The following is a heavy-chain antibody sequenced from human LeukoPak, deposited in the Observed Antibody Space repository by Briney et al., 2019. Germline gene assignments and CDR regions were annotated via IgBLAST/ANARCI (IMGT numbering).Heavy chain of an antibody. CDR1: GFLLSSYR. Sequence: GGSLRLSCSASGFLLSSYRMHWVRQAPGKGLEGVAVISYEGSDQHYADSGKGRITISTDNSKNTLYLQMNSLRAEDTAVYYCAKEALYYFDYWGQGTLVTVSS. J-gene: IGHJ4*02. CDR2: ISYEGSDQ. V-gene: IGHV3-30*18. CDR3: AKEALYYFDY.